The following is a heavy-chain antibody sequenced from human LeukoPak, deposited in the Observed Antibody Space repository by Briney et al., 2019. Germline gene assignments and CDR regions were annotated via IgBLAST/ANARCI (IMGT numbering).Heavy chain of an antibody. CDR1: GYTFTSNY. Sequence: ASVKVSCKAFGYTFTSNYMHWVRQAPGQGPEWMGVISPSGGSTTYAQKFQGRVTLTRDMSTSTDYLELSSLRSEDTAVYYCARDRVITFGGVIVGTIDYWGQGTLVTVSS. CDR3: ARDRVITFGGVIVGTIDY. D-gene: IGHD3-16*02. V-gene: IGHV1-46*01. CDR2: ISPSGGST. J-gene: IGHJ4*02.